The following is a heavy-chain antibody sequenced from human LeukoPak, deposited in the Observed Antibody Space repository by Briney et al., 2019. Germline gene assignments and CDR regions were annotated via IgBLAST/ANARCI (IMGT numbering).Heavy chain of an antibody. J-gene: IGHJ4*02. CDR1: GYTFTSYD. V-gene: IGHV1-8*01. D-gene: IGHD2-2*02. CDR2: MNPNSGNT. Sequence: ASVKVSCKASGYTFTSYDINWVRQATGQGLEWMGWMNPNSGNTGYAQKFQGRVTMTRNTSISTAYMELSSLRSDDTAVYYCARWCSSTSCHRDYWGQGTLVTVSS. CDR3: ARWCSSTSCHRDY.